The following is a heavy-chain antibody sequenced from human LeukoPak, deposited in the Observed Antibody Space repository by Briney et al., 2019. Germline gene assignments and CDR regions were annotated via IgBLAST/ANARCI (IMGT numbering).Heavy chain of an antibody. V-gene: IGHV5-51*01. J-gene: IGHJ3*02. D-gene: IGHD3-22*01. CDR2: IYPGDSDT. CDR1: GYSFTNYW. CDR3: ARQNYDNSGVFQAFDI. Sequence: GESLKISCKGPGYSFTNYWIGWVRQMPGKGLEWMGIIYPGDSDTRYSPSFQGQVSISVDKSINTAYLQWSSLKASDTAMYCARQNYDNSGVFQAFDIWGQGTKVTVSS.